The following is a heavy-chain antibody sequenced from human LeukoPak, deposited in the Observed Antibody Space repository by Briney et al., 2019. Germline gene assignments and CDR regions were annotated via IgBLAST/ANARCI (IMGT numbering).Heavy chain of an antibody. D-gene: IGHD2-2*02. J-gene: IGHJ4*02. CDR1: GFTFSRYT. Sequence: GGSLRLSCAASGFTFSRYTMHWVRQAPGKGLEWLALISEDGSEEYYLDSVKGRFTISRDNSKNTLSLQMDSLRAEDTAVYYCASYCSSTSCYTFDYWGQGTLVTVSS. CDR3: ASYCSSTSCYTFDY. V-gene: IGHV3-30-3*01. CDR2: ISEDGSEE.